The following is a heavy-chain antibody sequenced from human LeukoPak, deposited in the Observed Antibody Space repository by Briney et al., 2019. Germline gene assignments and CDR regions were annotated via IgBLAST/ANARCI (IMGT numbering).Heavy chain of an antibody. D-gene: IGHD3-22*01. V-gene: IGHV3-33*01. Sequence: GRSLRLSCAASGFTFSSYGMHWVRQAPGKGLGWVAVIWYDGSNKYYADSVKGRFTISRDNSRNTLYLQMNSLRAEDTAVHYCARDYYDSSGYPNWFDPWGQGTLVTVSS. CDR3: ARDYYDSSGYPNWFDP. J-gene: IGHJ5*02. CDR2: IWYDGSNK. CDR1: GFTFSSYG.